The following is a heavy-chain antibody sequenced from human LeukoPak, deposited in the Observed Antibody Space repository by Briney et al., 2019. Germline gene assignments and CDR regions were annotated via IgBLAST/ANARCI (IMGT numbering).Heavy chain of an antibody. J-gene: IGHJ4*02. Sequence: SETPSLTCAVSGYSISSGYYWGWIRQPPGKGLEWIASKYHSGSTYYNPSLKVRVTISVDKSKNQFSLKLSSPTAADTAVYYCARDGSTGYFDYWGQGTLVTVSS. CDR3: ARDGSTGYFDY. D-gene: IGHD1-14*01. CDR2: KYHSGST. CDR1: GYSISSGYY. V-gene: IGHV4-38-2*02.